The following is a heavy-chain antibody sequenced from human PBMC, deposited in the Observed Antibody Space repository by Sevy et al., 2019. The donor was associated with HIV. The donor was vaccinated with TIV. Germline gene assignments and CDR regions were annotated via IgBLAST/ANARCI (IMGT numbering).Heavy chain of an antibody. Sequence: GGSLRLSCSASGFSFSGYAMYWVRQAPGKGPECVSTISKDGGTTYYADSVKGRFTIFRDNSKTTLCLQMSSLRAEDTALYYCVKGPRHEYSNYGLDYWGQGTVVTVSS. CDR2: ISKDGGTT. CDR3: VKGPRHEYSNYGLDY. J-gene: IGHJ4*02. V-gene: IGHV3-64D*06. D-gene: IGHD4-4*01. CDR1: GFSFSGYA.